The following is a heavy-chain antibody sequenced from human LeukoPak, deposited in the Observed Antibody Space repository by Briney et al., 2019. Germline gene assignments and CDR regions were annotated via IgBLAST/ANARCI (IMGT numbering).Heavy chain of an antibody. Sequence: SVKVSCKASGDTFSIYAISWVRQAPGQGLECMGGIIPTLGTTNYAQKFQGRATITADKSTNTAYMELSSLRSEDTAVYYCASYCSNGVCYRGHAFDVWGQGTMVTVSS. V-gene: IGHV1-69*06. D-gene: IGHD2-8*01. CDR1: GDTFSIYA. J-gene: IGHJ3*01. CDR3: ASYCSNGVCYRGHAFDV. CDR2: IIPTLGTT.